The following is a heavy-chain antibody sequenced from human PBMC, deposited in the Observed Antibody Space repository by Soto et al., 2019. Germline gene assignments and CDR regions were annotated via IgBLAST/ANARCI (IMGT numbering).Heavy chain of an antibody. D-gene: IGHD1-26*01. CDR1: GYTFTSYD. J-gene: IGHJ4*02. CDR2: MNPNSGST. V-gene: IGHV1-8*01. CDR3: ASRVGATSFDFDY. Sequence: QVQLVQSGAEVKKPGASVKVSCKASGYTFTSYDVNWLRLAPGQGLEWMGWMNPNSGSTDYAQKFQGRVTMTRNISISTAYMELSSLSSEDTAVYYCASRVGATSFDFDYWGQGTLVTVSS.